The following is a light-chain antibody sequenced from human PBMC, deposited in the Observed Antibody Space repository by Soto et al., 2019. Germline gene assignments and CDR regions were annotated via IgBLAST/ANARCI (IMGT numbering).Light chain of an antibody. CDR2: KAS. V-gene: IGKV1-5*03. J-gene: IGKJ4*01. Sequence: DIQMTQFPSTLAASVGDSVTITCRARQNINRWLAWYQQRPGKAPNLLIHKASTLEVGVPSRFSGSASGTEFTLTISSLQPDDFAVYFCLQYNVYPLSFGGGTKVEIK. CDR3: LQYNVYPLS. CDR1: QNINRW.